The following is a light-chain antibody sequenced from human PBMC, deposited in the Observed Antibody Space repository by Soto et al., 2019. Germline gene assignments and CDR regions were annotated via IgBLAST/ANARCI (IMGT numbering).Light chain of an antibody. J-gene: IGKJ1*01. Sequence: IQLTQSPSFLSASVGDRVTMTCRASQGISSYLAWYQQKPGKAPKLLIYAASTLQSGVPSRFSGSGSGTEFTLTLSSLQPEDFATYYCQQLNSYPRTFGQGTKVEIK. CDR1: QGISSY. CDR2: AAS. V-gene: IGKV1-9*01. CDR3: QQLNSYPRT.